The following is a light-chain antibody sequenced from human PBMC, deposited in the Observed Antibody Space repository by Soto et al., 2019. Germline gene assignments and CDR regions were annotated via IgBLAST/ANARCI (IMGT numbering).Light chain of an antibody. CDR1: SRDVGGYKY. Sequence: QSALTQPASVSGSPGQSITISCTGSSRDVGGYKYVSWYQHLPGKAPELMIDDVSNRPSGVSDRFSGSKSGNTASLTISGLQAEDEADYYCNSYTNSGTYVFGTGTKVTVL. J-gene: IGLJ1*01. V-gene: IGLV2-14*03. CDR2: DVS. CDR3: NSYTNSGTYV.